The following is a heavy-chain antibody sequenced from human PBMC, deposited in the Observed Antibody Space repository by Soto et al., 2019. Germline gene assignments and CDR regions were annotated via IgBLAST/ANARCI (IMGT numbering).Heavy chain of an antibody. V-gene: IGHV4-59*01. CDR1: GGSISSYY. D-gene: IGHD3-9*01. CDR2: IYYSGST. J-gene: IGHJ4*02. CDR3: ARFQPRVNYDILNGHFDY. Sequence: SETLSLTCTVSGGSISSYYWSWIRQPPGKGLEWIGYIYYSGSTNYNPSLKSRVTISVDTSKNQFSLKLSSVTAADTAVYYCARFQPRVNYDILNGHFDYWGEGTLVTVSS.